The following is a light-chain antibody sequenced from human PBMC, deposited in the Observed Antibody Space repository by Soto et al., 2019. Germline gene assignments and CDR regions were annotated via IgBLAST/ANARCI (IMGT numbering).Light chain of an antibody. V-gene: IGLV2-8*01. Sequence: QSVLTQPPSASGSPGQSVTISCTGTSSDVGGYNYVSWYQQHPGKAPKLMIYEFSKRPSGVPDRFSGSKSGNTASLTVSGLQAEDEADYYCSSYAGSNILFGGGTKLTVL. CDR1: SSDVGGYNY. J-gene: IGLJ2*01. CDR2: EFS. CDR3: SSYAGSNIL.